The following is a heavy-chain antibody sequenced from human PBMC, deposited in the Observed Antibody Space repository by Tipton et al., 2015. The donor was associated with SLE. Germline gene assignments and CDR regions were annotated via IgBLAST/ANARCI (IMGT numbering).Heavy chain of an antibody. V-gene: IGHV4-4*07. CDR3: ARGSDGEYVRYFDV. CDR2: IYSSGDR. J-gene: IGHJ2*01. Sequence: GLVKPSETLSLTCTVSGGSVSFDYWSWIRQSAGRELEWIGRIYSSGDRDYNPSLRSRVTMSIDASQNRVSLRLKSVSAADTAVYYCARGSDGEYVRYFDVWGPGTLVTVSS. D-gene: IGHD4-17*01. CDR1: GGSVSFDY.